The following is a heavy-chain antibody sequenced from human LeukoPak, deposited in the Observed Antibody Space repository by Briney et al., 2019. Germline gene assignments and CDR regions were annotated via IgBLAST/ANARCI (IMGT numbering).Heavy chain of an antibody. D-gene: IGHD3-3*01. J-gene: IGHJ5*02. V-gene: IGHV3-11*04. CDR3: ARDTPRGWSGYYANWFDP. Sequence: GGSLRLSCAASGFTFSDYYMSWIRQAPGKGLEWVSYISSSGSTIYYADSVKGRFTISRDNAKNSLYLQMNSLRAEDTAVYYCARDTPRGWSGYYANWFDPWGQGTLVTVSS. CDR1: GFTFSDYY. CDR2: ISSSGSTI.